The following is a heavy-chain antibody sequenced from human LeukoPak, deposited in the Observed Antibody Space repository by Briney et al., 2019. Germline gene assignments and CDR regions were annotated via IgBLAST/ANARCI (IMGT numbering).Heavy chain of an antibody. V-gene: IGHV3-7*01. D-gene: IGHD3-22*01. J-gene: IGHJ3*02. CDR1: GFTFTSYW. CDR2: INQDGGGR. CDR3: AKSITMIVVVTLDAFDI. Sequence: GGSLRLSCAASGFTFTSYWMTWVRQAPGKGLEWVANINQDGGGRYYVDSVKGRFTISRDNAKNSVHLQMNSLRAEDTAVYYCAKSITMIVVVTLDAFDIWGQGTMVTVSS.